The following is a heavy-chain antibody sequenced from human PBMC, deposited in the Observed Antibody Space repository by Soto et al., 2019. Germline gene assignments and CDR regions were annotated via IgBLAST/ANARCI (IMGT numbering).Heavy chain of an antibody. CDR2: IPNTENKK. J-gene: IGHJ3*02. CDR3: ARTAGGRVRGALDI. D-gene: IGHD6-13*01. V-gene: IGHV3-30-3*01. Sequence: ESGGGVVQPGTSLRLSCVASGSTFSSYGMHWVRQAPGKGLEWVAVIPNTENKKYYADSVKGRFTISRDNSQNTLFLQMDSLMSEDTAMYYCARTAGGRVRGALDIWGQGTMVTVS. CDR1: GSTFSSYG.